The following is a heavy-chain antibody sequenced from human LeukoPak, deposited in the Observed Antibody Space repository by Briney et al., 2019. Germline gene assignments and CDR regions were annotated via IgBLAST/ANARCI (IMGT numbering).Heavy chain of an antibody. CDR3: ARGSSSRGHMDV. CDR2: INPNSGGT. Sequence: ASVKVSCKASGYTFTSYGISWARQAPGQGLEWMGWINPNSGGTNYAQKFQGRVTMTRDTSISTAYMELSRLRSDDTAVYYCARGSSSRGHMDVWGKGTTVTVSS. D-gene: IGHD6-13*01. J-gene: IGHJ6*03. V-gene: IGHV1-2*02. CDR1: GYTFTSYG.